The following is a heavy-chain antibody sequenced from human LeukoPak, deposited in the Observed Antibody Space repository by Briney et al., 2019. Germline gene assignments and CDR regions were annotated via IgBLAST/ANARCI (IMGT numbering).Heavy chain of an antibody. J-gene: IGHJ4*02. CDR2: IYTSGST. D-gene: IGHD1-7*01. V-gene: IGHV4-4*07. Sequence: SETLSLTCTVSGGSISSYYWSWIRQPAGKGVEWIGRIYTSGSTNYNPSLKSRVTMSVDTSKNQFSLKLSSVTAADTAVYYCARESARLGLFDYWGQGTLVTVSS. CDR3: ARESARLGLFDY. CDR1: GGSISSYY.